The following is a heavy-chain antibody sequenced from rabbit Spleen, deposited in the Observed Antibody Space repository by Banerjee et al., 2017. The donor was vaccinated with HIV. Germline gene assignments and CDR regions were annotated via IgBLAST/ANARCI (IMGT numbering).Heavy chain of an antibody. J-gene: IGHJ4*01. V-gene: IGHV1S45*01. CDR1: GFDFSSSYW. CDR2: IYAGSSGST. CDR3: ARAPYAGIAVYIDVYFNL. D-gene: IGHD4-2*01. Sequence: EESGGGLVQPEGSLTLTCKASGFDFSSSYWICWVRQAPGKGLEWIACIYAGSSGSTYYASWAKGRFTISKTSSTTMTLRMTSLSAADTATYFCARAPYAGIAVYIDVYFNLWGQGTLVTVS.